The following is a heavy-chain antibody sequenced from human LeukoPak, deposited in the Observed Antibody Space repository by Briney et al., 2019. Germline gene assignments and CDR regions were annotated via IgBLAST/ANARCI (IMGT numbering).Heavy chain of an antibody. J-gene: IGHJ4*02. V-gene: IGHV3-9*03. Sequence: GGSLRLSCVASGFTFDDYAMHWVRHTPGKGLEWVSGISWNSGTINYGDSVKGRFTISRDNAKNSLYLQMTNLRAEDMALYFCVKDGCGGDCYFDYWGRGTLVSVSS. CDR3: VKDGCGGDCYFDY. D-gene: IGHD2-21*02. CDR2: ISWNSGTI. CDR1: GFTFDDYA.